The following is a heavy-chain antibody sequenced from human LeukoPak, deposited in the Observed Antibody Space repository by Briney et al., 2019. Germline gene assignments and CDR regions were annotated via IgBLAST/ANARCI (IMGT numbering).Heavy chain of an antibody. CDR2: INPNSCGT. Sequence: ASVKVSCKASGYTFTGYYMHWVRQAPGQGLEWMGRINPNSCGTNYAQKFQGRVTMTRDTSISTAYMELSRLRSDDTAVYYCATYGSGSYFNYWGQGTLVTVSS. CDR1: GYTFTGYY. D-gene: IGHD3-10*01. J-gene: IGHJ4*02. V-gene: IGHV1-2*06. CDR3: ATYGSGSYFNY.